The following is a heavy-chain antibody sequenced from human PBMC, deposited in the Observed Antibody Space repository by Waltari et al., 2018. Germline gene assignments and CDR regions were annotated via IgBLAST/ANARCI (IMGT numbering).Heavy chain of an antibody. CDR2: IKSRTEGGTT. D-gene: IGHD2-21*02. CDR3: TTRSLVEGTDDVLDL. J-gene: IGHJ3*01. CDR1: AFTVPNPR. Sequence: EVQLVESGGGFVKPGRSLRLPCDASAFTVPNPRTPWVRQAPGKGLEWVGRIKSRTEGGTTDYAAPVKGRFSVSRDDSKKMLYLEMNNLKTEDTAMYFCTTRSLVEGTDDVLDLWGRGTMAIVSS. V-gene: IGHV3-15*01.